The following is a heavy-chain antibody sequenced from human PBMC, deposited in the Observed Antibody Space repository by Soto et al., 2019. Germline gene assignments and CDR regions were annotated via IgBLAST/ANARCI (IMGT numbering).Heavy chain of an antibody. D-gene: IGHD6-6*01. J-gene: IGHJ6*02. Sequence: ASVKVSCKASGYTFTGYYMHWVRQAPGQGLAWMGWINPNSGGTNYAQKFQGWVTMTRDTSISTAYMELSRLRSDDTAVYYCARDLSIAALVYYGMDVWGQGTTVTVSS. CDR1: GYTFTGYY. CDR3: ARDLSIAALVYYGMDV. V-gene: IGHV1-2*04. CDR2: INPNSGGT.